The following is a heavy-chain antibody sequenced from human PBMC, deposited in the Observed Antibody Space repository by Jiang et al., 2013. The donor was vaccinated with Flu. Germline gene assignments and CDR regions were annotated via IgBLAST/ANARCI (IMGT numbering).Heavy chain of an antibody. CDR1: GYTFTTYG. CDR3: ARAIPDGYNDLYYYGMDV. CDR2: INPSGGST. V-gene: IGHV1-46*03. D-gene: IGHD5-24*01. Sequence: SGAEVKKPGASVKLSCTTSGYTFTTYGINWARQAPGQGLEWMGIINPSGGSTSYAQKFQGRVTMTRDTSTSTVYMELSSLRSEDTAVYYCARAIPDGYNDLYYYGMDVWGQGTTVTVSS. J-gene: IGHJ6*02.